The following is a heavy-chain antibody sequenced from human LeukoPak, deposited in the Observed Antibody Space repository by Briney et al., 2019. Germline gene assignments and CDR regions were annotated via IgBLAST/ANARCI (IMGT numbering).Heavy chain of an antibody. CDR2: ISGSGGST. Sequence: GGSLRLSCAASGXTFSSYAVSWVRQAPGKGLEWVSAISGSGGSTYYADSVKGRFTISRDNSKNTLYLQMNSLRAEDTAVYYCAKDTWIQPSKFDYWGQGTLVTVSS. CDR3: AKDTWIQPSKFDY. V-gene: IGHV3-23*01. J-gene: IGHJ4*02. D-gene: IGHD5-18*01. CDR1: GXTFSSYA.